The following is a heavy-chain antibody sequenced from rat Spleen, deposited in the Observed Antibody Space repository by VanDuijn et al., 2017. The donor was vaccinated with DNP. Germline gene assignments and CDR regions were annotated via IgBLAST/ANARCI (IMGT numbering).Heavy chain of an antibody. J-gene: IGHJ4*01. CDR1: GFTFSNYY. CDR3: ARSGGGPYAMDA. V-gene: IGHV5-25*01. D-gene: IGHD4-3*01. Sequence: EVQLVESGGGLVQPGRSLKLSCAASGFTFSNYYMAWVRQAPKKGLEWVATISTSGSRTYYPDSVKGRFTISRDNAKSSLYLQMNSLKSEDTATYYCARSGGGPYAMDAWGQGTSVTVSS. CDR2: ISTSGSRT.